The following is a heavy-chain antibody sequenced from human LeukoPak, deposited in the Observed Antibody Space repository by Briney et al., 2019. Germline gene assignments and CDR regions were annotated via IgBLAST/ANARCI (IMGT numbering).Heavy chain of an antibody. CDR1: GFTFSSYG. Sequence: GGSLRLSCAASGFTFSSYGMHWVRQAPGKGLEWVAFIRYDESNKYYADSVKGRFTISRDNSNNTLYLQMNSLKTEDTAVYYCTAFVKLGMEPSLDYWGQGTLVTVSS. CDR2: IRYDESNK. CDR3: TAFVKLGMEPSLDY. J-gene: IGHJ4*02. V-gene: IGHV3-30*02. D-gene: IGHD1-14*01.